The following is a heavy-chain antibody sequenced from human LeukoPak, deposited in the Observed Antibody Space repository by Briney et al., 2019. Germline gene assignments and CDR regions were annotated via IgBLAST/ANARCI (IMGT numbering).Heavy chain of an antibody. CDR3: AGSLGYCSSTSCYKSGWFDP. Sequence: KPSETLSLTCAVSGGSTSSGGYSWSWIRQPPGKGLEWIGYIYHSGGTYYNPSLKSRVTISVDRSKNQFSLKLSSVTAADTAVYYCAGSLGYCSSTSCYKSGWFDPWGQGTLVTVSS. CDR2: IYHSGGT. V-gene: IGHV4-30-2*01. J-gene: IGHJ5*02. D-gene: IGHD2-2*02. CDR1: GGSTSSGGYS.